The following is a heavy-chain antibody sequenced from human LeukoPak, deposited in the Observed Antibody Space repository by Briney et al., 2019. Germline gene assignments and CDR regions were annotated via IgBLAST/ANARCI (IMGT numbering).Heavy chain of an antibody. CDR1: GFAFNTYW. J-gene: IGHJ5*02. Sequence: GGSLRLSCAASGFAFNTYWIHWVRQAPGKGLEWVANIREERGQEYYVDSVKGRFTISKNSAKNSLYLQMNTLRVEDTAMYYCASLDTAKQPLANHWGQGTLVTVSS. CDR2: IREERGQE. V-gene: IGHV3-7*03. CDR3: ASLDTAKQPLANH. D-gene: IGHD5-18*01.